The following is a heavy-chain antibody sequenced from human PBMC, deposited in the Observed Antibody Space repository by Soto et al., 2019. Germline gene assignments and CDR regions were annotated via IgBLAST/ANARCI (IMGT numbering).Heavy chain of an antibody. CDR2: ITDTGGDT. D-gene: IGHD3-16*01. CDR3: AREPFSASPNFFDY. V-gene: IGHV3-23*01. CDR1: GITFGSRA. J-gene: IGHJ4*02. Sequence: GSLRLSCVASGITFGSRAMSWVRQAPGEGLEWVSTITDTGGDTKYADSVKGRFTISRDHAKNSLELQMNSLRADDTALYYCAREPFSASPNFFDYWGRGTQVTVSS.